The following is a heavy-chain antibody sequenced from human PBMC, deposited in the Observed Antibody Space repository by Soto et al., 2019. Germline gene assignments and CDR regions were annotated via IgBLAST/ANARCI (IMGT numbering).Heavy chain of an antibody. D-gene: IGHD1-1*01. CDR3: VRDGTKTLRDWFET. Sequence: PSSTXSLTGTVSVSCIIGFDFILIRNSAGKGLEWIGRIYATWTTEYNPSLKSRVMMSVDTSKKQFSLKLRSVTAADTAVYYCVRDGTKTLRDWFETWGQG. CDR1: VSCIIGFD. V-gene: IGHV4-4*07. J-gene: IGHJ5*02. CDR2: IYATWTT.